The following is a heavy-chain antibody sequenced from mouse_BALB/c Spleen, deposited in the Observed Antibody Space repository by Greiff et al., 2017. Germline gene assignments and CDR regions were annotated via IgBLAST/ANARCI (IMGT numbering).Heavy chain of an antibody. J-gene: IGHJ4*01. CDR3: TRWDWDYAMDY. V-gene: IGHV1S81*02. CDR1: GYTFTSYY. D-gene: IGHD4-1*01. CDR2: INPSNGGT. Sequence: QVQLQQSGAELVKPGASVKLSCKASGYTFTSYYMYWVKQRPGQGLEWIGEINPSNGGTNFNEKFTSKATLTVDKSSSTADMQLSSLTSEDSAVYYCTRWDWDYAMDYWGQGTSVTGSS.